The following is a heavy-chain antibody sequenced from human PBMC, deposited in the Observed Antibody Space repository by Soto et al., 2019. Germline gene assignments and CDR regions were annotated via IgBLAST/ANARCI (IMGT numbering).Heavy chain of an antibody. CDR1: GFTLSDYY. Sequence: GWSLRLSCVASGFTLSDYYMNWIRQTPGKGLEWLSYISSTSTYTDYADSVKGRFTISRDNAKNSLYLQMDSLRADDTAIYYCSRDRVSACFDFWGQGSLVTVAS. CDR2: ISSTSTYT. CDR3: SRDRVSACFDF. V-gene: IGHV3-11*06. J-gene: IGHJ4*01.